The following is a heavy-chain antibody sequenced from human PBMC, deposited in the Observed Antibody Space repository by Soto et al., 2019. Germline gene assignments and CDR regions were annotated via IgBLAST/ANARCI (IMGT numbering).Heavy chain of an antibody. Sequence: QVQLVQSGPELKKPGSSVKVSCKAPGDTFNSYGIRWVRQAPGQGLEWMGGIVPMFGTTNLALKFEDRVTITADELTTTVYMEIRGLTSEETAVYYCARDLADVHLWDAFDVWGHGTRVTVSS. CDR3: ARDLADVHLWDAFDV. D-gene: IGHD6-13*01. CDR1: GDTFNSYG. J-gene: IGHJ3*01. CDR2: IVPMFGTT. V-gene: IGHV1-69*01.